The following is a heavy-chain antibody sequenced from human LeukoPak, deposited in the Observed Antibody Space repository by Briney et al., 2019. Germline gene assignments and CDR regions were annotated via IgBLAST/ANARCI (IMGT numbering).Heavy chain of an antibody. V-gene: IGHV1-69*06. CDR2: IIPIFGTA. D-gene: IGHD5-24*01. CDR3: ARGPVEMATPLYFDY. Sequence: GASVKVSCKASGGTFSSYAISWVRQAPGQGLEWMGGIIPIFGTANYAQKFQGRVTITADKSTSTAYMELSSLRSEDTAVYYCARGPVEMATPLYFDYWGQGTLVTVSS. J-gene: IGHJ4*02. CDR1: GGTFSSYA.